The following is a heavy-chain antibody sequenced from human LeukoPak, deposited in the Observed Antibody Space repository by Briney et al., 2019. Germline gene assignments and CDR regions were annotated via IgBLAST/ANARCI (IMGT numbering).Heavy chain of an antibody. V-gene: IGHV3-30-3*01. Sequence: GGSLRLSCAASGFTFGSYAMHWVRQAPGKGLEWVAVISYDGSNKYYADSVKGRFTISRDNSKNTLYLQMNSLRAEDTAVYYCARSRAQKYDSSGPGAYYFDYWGQGTLVTVSS. CDR2: ISYDGSNK. CDR3: ARSRAQKYDSSGPGAYYFDY. J-gene: IGHJ4*02. D-gene: IGHD3-22*01. CDR1: GFTFGSYA.